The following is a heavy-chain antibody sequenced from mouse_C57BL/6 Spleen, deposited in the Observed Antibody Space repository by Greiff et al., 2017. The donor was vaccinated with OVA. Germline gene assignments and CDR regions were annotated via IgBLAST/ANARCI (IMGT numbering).Heavy chain of an antibody. Sequence: EVQLQESGPGLVKPSQSLSLTCSVTGYSITSGYYWNWLRPFPGNLLEWMGYISYDGTNNYNPSLNNRISITRDKTKNQCFQKLNSVTTEDTATYYCARDRSDYWGQGTTLTVSA. CDR2: ISYDGTN. J-gene: IGHJ2*01. V-gene: IGHV3-6*01. CDR1: GYSITSGYY. CDR3: ARDRSDY.